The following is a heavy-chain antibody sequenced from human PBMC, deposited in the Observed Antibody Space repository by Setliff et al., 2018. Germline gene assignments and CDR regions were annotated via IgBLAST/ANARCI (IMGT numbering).Heavy chain of an antibody. V-gene: IGHV4-34*01. D-gene: IGHD3-3*01. J-gene: IGHJ5*02. Sequence: SETLSLTCAVYGGSFSGYHWSWIRQPPGKGLKWNGEISHSGDPNYNPSLKSRVTISLDTSKNQFSLKLTSVTAADTAVYYCARAPQYSNFWYALSWFDPWGQGTLVTVSS. CDR3: ARAPQYSNFWYALSWFDP. CDR2: ISHSGDP. CDR1: GGSFSGYH.